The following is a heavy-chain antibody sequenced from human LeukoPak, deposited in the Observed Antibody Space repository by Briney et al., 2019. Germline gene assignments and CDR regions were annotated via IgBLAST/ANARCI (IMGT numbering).Heavy chain of an antibody. J-gene: IGHJ4*02. CDR1: GGTFISYA. CDR2: IIPIFGTA. Sequence: SVKASCKASGGTFISYAISWVRQAPGQGLEWMGGIIPIFGTANYAQKFQGRVTITADEPTSTAYMELSSLGSEDTAVYYCARDLEDYYDSSGYYSGYWGQGTLVTVSS. CDR3: ARDLEDYYDSSGYYSGY. V-gene: IGHV1-69*13. D-gene: IGHD3-22*01.